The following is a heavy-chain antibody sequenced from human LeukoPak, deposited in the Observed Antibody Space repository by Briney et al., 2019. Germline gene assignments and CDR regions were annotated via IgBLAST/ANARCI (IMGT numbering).Heavy chain of an antibody. V-gene: IGHV3-30*04. Sequence: PGGSLRLSCAASGFTFSSYAMHWVRQAPGKGLEWVAVISYDGSNKYYADSVKGRFTISRDNSKNTLYLQMNSLRAEDTAVYYCARENYYDSSGCSFDYWGQGTLVTVSS. J-gene: IGHJ4*02. CDR1: GFTFSSYA. CDR2: ISYDGSNK. CDR3: ARENYYDSSGCSFDY. D-gene: IGHD3-22*01.